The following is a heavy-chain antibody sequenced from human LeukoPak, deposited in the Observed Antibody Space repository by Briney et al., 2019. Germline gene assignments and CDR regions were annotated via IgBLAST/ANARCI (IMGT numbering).Heavy chain of an antibody. CDR2: IIPIFGTA. CDR1: GGTFSSYA. J-gene: IGHJ6*02. D-gene: IGHD3-10*01. Sequence: SVKVSCKASGGTFSSYAISWVRQAPGQGLEWVGGIIPIFGTANYAQKFQGRVTITADESTSTAYMELSSLRSEDTAVYYCARGAVRGVIVDYYYYGMDVWGQGTTVTVSS. V-gene: IGHV1-69*13. CDR3: ARGAVRGVIVDYYYYGMDV.